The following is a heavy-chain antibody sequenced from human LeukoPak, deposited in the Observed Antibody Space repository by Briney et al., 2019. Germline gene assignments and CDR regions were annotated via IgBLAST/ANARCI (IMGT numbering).Heavy chain of an antibody. J-gene: IGHJ3*02. CDR3: AREPQQLVPGTFDI. D-gene: IGHD6-13*01. Sequence: SQTLSLTCAVSGGSMSSVSNSWTWIRQPPGKGLEWIGYVYYSGSSYYNPSLESRVIISVDRSKNQFSLKVSSVTAADTAVYYCAREPQQLVPGTFDIWGQGIMVTVSS. CDR1: GGSMSSVSNS. CDR2: VYYSGSS. V-gene: IGHV4-30-2*01.